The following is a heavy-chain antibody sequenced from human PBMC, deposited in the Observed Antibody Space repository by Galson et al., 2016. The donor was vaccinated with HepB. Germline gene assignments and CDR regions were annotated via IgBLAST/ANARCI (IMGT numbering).Heavy chain of an antibody. CDR2: INSDGSNT. V-gene: IGHV3-74*01. Sequence: SLRLSCAASGFTFSGYWMHWVRPAPGKGLVWVSRINSDGSNTACADSVKGRFTISRDNAKNTLYLQMNSLRGEDTAVYYCARGPYGDYVIDYWGQGTLVTVSS. D-gene: IGHD4-17*01. CDR3: ARGPYGDYVIDY. CDR1: GFTFSGYW. J-gene: IGHJ4*02.